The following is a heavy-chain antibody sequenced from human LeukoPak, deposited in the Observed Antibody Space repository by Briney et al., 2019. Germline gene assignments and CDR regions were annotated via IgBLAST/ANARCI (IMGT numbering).Heavy chain of an antibody. Sequence: GGGLIRLCCASALISFSSCVMWGGRPPGKGGVWCLSIISSSSYIYYADSVKGRFTISRDNAKNPLYLQMNSLRAEDKAVYYCARDRRRGFDYWGQGTQVTVPS. CDR3: ARDRRRGFDY. V-gene: IGHV3-21*01. CDR1: ALISFSSC. D-gene: IGHD1-1*01. J-gene: IGHJ4*02. CDR2: IISSSSYI.